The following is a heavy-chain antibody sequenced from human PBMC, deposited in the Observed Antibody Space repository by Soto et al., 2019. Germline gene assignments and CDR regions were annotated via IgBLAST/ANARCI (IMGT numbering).Heavy chain of an antibody. Sequence: QVQLVESGGGVVQPGRSLRLSCAASGFTFSSYGMHWVRQAPGKGLEWVAVISYDGSNKYYADSVKGRFTISRDNPKNTLYLQMNSLRAEATAVYYCAKDLRLLLFGELMFHPWCQGTLVTLSS. V-gene: IGHV3-30*18. CDR2: ISYDGSNK. J-gene: IGHJ5*02. D-gene: IGHD3-10*01. CDR3: AKDLRLLLFGELMFHP. CDR1: GFTFSSYG.